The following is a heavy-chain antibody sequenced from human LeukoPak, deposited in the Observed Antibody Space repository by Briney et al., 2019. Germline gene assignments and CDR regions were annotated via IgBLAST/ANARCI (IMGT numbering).Heavy chain of an antibody. J-gene: IGHJ4*02. CDR3: AKVGSYDSNGCFDY. V-gene: IGHV3-23*01. CDR1: GFPFSSYA. CDR2: ISGSGGST. D-gene: IGHD3-22*01. Sequence: PGGSLRLSCAASGFPFSSYAMSWVRQAPGKGLEWVSAISGSGGSTYYADSVKGRFAISRDNSKNTLYLQMNSLRAEDTAVYYCAKVGSYDSNGCFDYWGQGTLVTVSS.